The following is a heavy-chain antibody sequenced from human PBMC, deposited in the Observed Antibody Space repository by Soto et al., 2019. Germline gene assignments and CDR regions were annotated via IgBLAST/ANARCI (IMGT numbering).Heavy chain of an antibody. CDR3: VRRVNSRYASGTGIDHYSDS. J-gene: IGHJ5*01. V-gene: IGHV4-39*01. CDR2: TYYSGST. Sequence: SETLSLTCTVSCGSLRSSTNYWGWIREPPGKGLEWIGTTYYSGSTYYSPSLKSRVTISVHTPKNQFSLTLTSVSAAESGVYFCVRRVNSRYASGTGIDHYSDSWGQGILVNVSS. CDR1: CGSLRSSTNY. D-gene: IGHD1-1*01.